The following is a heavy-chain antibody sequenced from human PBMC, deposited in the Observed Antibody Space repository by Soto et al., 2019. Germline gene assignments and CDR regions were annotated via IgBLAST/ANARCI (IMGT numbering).Heavy chain of an antibody. J-gene: IGHJ4*02. CDR3: TTEGDSYGQYFDY. CDR2: IKSKTDGGTT. Sequence: EVQLVESGGGLVKPGGSLRLSCAASGFTFSNAWMSWVRQAPGKGLEWVGRIKSKTDGGTTDYAAPVKGRFTISRDDSKNTLYLQMNSLKTEDTAVYYCTTEGDSYGQYFDYWGQGTLVTVSS. V-gene: IGHV3-15*01. D-gene: IGHD5-18*01. CDR1: GFTFSNAW.